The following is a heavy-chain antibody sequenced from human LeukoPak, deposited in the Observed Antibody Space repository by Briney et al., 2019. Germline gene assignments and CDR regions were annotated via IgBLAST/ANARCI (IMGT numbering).Heavy chain of an antibody. CDR2: IIPIFGTA. J-gene: IGHJ4*02. Sequence: SVTVSCKASGGTFSSYAISWVRQAPGQGLEWMEGIIPIFGTANYAQKFQGRVTITADESTSTAYMELSSLRSEDTAVYYCASHYYDSSGYYYGFDYWGQGTLVTVSS. CDR1: GGTFSSYA. V-gene: IGHV1-69*01. CDR3: ASHYYDSSGYYYGFDY. D-gene: IGHD3-22*01.